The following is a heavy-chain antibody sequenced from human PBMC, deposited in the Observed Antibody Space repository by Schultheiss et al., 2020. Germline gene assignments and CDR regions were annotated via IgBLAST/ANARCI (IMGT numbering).Heavy chain of an antibody. Sequence: SETLSLTCTVSGGSINSYYWSWIRQPAGKGLEWIGEINHSGSTYYNPSLKSRVTISVDRSKNQFSLKLSSVTAADTAVYYCARGRGVRRAAGGDYWGQGTLVTVSS. V-gene: IGHV4-59*08. CDR1: GGSINSYY. J-gene: IGHJ4*02. D-gene: IGHD2-8*02. CDR2: INHSGST. CDR3: ARGRGVRRAAGGDY.